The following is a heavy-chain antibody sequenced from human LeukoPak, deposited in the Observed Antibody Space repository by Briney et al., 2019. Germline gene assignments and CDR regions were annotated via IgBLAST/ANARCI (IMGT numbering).Heavy chain of an antibody. Sequence: GGSLRLSCEASGFTFSSYWMGWVRQAPGKGLEWVANINQDGSETYYVDSVKGRFTISRDKAKNSLYLQMNSLRAEDTAVYYCARVAAAGIYYYYYMDVWGKGTTVTVSS. J-gene: IGHJ6*03. D-gene: IGHD6-13*01. CDR2: INQDGSET. CDR1: GFTFSSYW. CDR3: ARVAAAGIYYYYYMDV. V-gene: IGHV3-7*01.